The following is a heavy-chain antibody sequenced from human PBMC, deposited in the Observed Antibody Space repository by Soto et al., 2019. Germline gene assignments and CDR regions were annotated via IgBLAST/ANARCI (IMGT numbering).Heavy chain of an antibody. V-gene: IGHV4-39*01. D-gene: IGHD3-22*01. J-gene: IGHJ4*02. Sequence: SETLSLTCTVSNDSIRSGTYYWGWIRQPPGKGLEWIGSIYYSGSTYYNPSLKSRVTISVDTSKNQFSLKLSSVTAADTAVYYCASLGRYYDSSGYSYYFDYWGQGTLVTVSS. CDR1: NDSIRSGTYY. CDR2: IYYSGST. CDR3: ASLGRYYDSSGYSYYFDY.